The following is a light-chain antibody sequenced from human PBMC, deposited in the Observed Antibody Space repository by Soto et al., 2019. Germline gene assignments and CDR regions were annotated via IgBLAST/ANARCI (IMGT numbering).Light chain of an antibody. Sequence: EIWMTHSPAALSVSPGERATLSCRASQSVGNNLAWYQQKPGQAPGLLIYEASTRATGIPARFSGSGSGTDFTLTISSLEPEDFAVYYCQQHAHWPLTFGGGTKVDIK. J-gene: IGKJ4*01. V-gene: IGKV3-11*01. CDR2: EAS. CDR1: QSVGNN. CDR3: QQHAHWPLT.